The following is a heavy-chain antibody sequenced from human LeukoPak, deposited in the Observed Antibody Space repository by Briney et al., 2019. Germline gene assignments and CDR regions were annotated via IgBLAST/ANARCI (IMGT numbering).Heavy chain of an antibody. CDR2: ISGSGGST. CDR1: GFTFRSYA. Sequence: GGSLRLSCAASGFTFRSYAMSWVRQAPGKGLEWVSFISGSGGSTYYADSVKGRFTISRDNAKNSLYLQMNSLRAEDTAVYYCARESTVVTPWFGYWGQGTLVTVSS. J-gene: IGHJ4*02. CDR3: ARESTVVTPWFGY. V-gene: IGHV3-23*01. D-gene: IGHD4-23*01.